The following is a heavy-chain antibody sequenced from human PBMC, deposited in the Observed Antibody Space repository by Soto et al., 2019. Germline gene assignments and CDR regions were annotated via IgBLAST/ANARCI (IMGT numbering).Heavy chain of an antibody. CDR1: GFTFGSYA. J-gene: IGHJ4*02. CDR3: AQDFGGRRPFHF. CDR2: LTNSASTT. V-gene: IGHV3-23*04. Sequence: VQLVESGGGVVQSGGSLTLSCAASGFTFGSYAMTWVRQAPGKGLEWVSALTNSASTTYYADSVTGRFTISRDNSKNTLYLQMNNLRAEDTAVYYCAQDFGGRRPFHFWGQGTLVTVSS. D-gene: IGHD1-26*01.